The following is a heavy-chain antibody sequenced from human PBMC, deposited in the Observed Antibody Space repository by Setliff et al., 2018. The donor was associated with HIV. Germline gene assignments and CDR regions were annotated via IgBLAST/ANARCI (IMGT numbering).Heavy chain of an antibody. Sequence: PSETLSLTCAVYGRSFSGYYWSWIRQPPGKGLEWIGEINHSGSTNYNPSLKSRVTISVDTSKSQFSLKLSSVTAADTALYYCARGSDYIWGNYRFPFDYWGQGTLVTVSS. CDR2: INHSGST. CDR3: ARGSDYIWGNYRFPFDY. D-gene: IGHD3-16*02. CDR1: GRSFSGYY. V-gene: IGHV4-34*01. J-gene: IGHJ4*02.